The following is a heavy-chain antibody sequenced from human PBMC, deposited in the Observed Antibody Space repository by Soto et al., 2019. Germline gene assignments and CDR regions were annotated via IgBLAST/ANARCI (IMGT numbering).Heavy chain of an antibody. J-gene: IGHJ3*02. CDR1: GYTFTGYD. D-gene: IGHD3-22*01. Sequence: QVQLVQSGAEVKKPGASVKVSCKASGYTFTGYDINWVRQATGQGLEWMGWMKPHSGNTNYAQKFQGRVTMTRNTSISTAYMELSSLRSEDTAMYYCARGWVIIGVDIWGQGTMITFSS. CDR3: ARGWVIIGVDI. CDR2: MKPHSGNT. V-gene: IGHV1-8*01.